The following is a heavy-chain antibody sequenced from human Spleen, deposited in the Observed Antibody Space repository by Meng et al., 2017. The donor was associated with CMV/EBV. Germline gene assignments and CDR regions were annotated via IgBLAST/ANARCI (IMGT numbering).Heavy chain of an antibody. V-gene: IGHV3-30-3*01. CDR1: GFTFSSYA. CDR3: ARVSWGAFDI. CDR2: ISYDGSNK. D-gene: IGHD7-27*01. J-gene: IGHJ3*02. Sequence: GGSLRLSCAASGFTFSSYAMHWVRQAPGKGLEWVAVISYDGSNKYYADSVKGRFTISRDNAKNTLYLQMNSLRAEDTAVYYCARVSWGAFDIWGQGTMVTVSS.